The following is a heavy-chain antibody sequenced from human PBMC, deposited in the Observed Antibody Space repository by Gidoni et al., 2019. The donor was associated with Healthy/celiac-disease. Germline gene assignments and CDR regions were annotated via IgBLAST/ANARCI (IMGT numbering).Heavy chain of an antibody. CDR2: ISSSSSTI. D-gene: IGHD3-16*01. J-gene: IGHJ6*02. CDR1: GFTFRRYS. CDR3: ARVLSDPPRLQIGYYYYGMDV. V-gene: IGHV3-48*02. Sequence: EVQLVESGGGLVQPGGSLSLSCAASGFTFRRYSMNWVRQAPGKGLEWVSYISSSSSTIYYADSVKGRFTISRDNAKNSLYLQMNSRRDEDTAVYYCARVLSDPPRLQIGYYYYGMDVWGQGTTVTVSS.